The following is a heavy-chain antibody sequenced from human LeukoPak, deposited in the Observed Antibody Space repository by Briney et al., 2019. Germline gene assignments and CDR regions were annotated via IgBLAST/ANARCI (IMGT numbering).Heavy chain of an antibody. V-gene: IGHV4-59*01. Sequence: SETLSLTCTVAGGSISSYYWSWIRQPPGKGLEWIGYIYYSGSTNYNPSLKSRVTISVDTSKNQFSLKLSSLTAADTAVYYCARTVATIPPEPFDYWVQGTLVTVSS. CDR3: ARTVATIPPEPFDY. CDR1: GGSISSYY. J-gene: IGHJ4*02. CDR2: IYYSGST. D-gene: IGHD5-24*01.